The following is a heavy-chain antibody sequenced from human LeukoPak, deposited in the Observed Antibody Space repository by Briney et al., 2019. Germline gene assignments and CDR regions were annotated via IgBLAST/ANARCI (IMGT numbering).Heavy chain of an antibody. D-gene: IGHD5-24*01. Sequence: SETLSLTCAVYGGSFSGYYWSWIRQPPGEGLEWIGEINHSGSTNYNPSLKSRVTISVDTSKNQFSLKLSSVTAADTAVYYCARDWDGYNYYFDFWGQGALVTVSS. CDR3: ARDWDGYNYYFDF. CDR2: INHSGST. V-gene: IGHV4-34*01. J-gene: IGHJ4*02. CDR1: GGSFSGYY.